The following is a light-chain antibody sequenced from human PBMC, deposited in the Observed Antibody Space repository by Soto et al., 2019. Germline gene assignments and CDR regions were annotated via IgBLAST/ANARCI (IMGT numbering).Light chain of an antibody. Sequence: QSALTQPASVSGSPGQSITISCTGTSSDVGGYNYVSWYQQHPGKAPKLMIYEVSNRPSGVSNRFSGSKSGNTASLTISGLQAEDEADYFCSSYTSSRTPYVFGTATKLTVL. CDR2: EVS. CDR1: SSDVGGYNY. J-gene: IGLJ1*01. CDR3: SSYTSSRTPYV. V-gene: IGLV2-14*01.